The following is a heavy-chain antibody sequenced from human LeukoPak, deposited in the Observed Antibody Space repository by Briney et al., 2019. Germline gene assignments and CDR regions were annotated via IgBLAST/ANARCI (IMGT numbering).Heavy chain of an antibody. V-gene: IGHV3-30*02. CDR1: GFTFSSYG. J-gene: IGHJ4*02. CDR2: IRYDGSNK. D-gene: IGHD3-22*01. Sequence: PGGSLRLSCAASGFTFSSYGMHWVRQAPGRGLEWVAFIRYDGSNKYYADSVKGRFTISRDNSKNTLYLQMNSLRAGDTAVYYCAKDSRHYYDSSGYFDYWGQGTLVTVSS. CDR3: AKDSRHYYDSSGYFDY.